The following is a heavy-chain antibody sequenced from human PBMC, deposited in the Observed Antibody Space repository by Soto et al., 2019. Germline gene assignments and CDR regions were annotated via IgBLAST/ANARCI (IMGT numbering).Heavy chain of an antibody. D-gene: IGHD3-22*01. CDR1: GFSLSTTGVG. J-gene: IGHJ5*02. CDR2: FYWDDEK. V-gene: IGHV2-5*02. CDR3: VHRRQANSSFQNWFDP. Sequence: QITLKESGPTLVKPTQTLTLTCTFSGFSLSTTGVGVGWIRQPPGKALEWLALFYWDDEKPYSPSLKSRLTITKDTSKNQVVLTMTNMDPVDTATYYCVHRRQANSSFQNWFDPWGQGMLVTVSS.